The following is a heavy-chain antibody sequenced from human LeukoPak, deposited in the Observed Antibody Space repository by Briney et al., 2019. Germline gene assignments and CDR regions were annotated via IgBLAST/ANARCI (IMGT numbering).Heavy chain of an antibody. Sequence: GASVKVSCKASGGTFSSYAISWVRQAPGQGLEWMGRIIPILGIANYAQKFQGRVTITADKSTSTAYMELSSLRSEDTAVYYCAKVVGLPITMIVGGFDYWGQGTLVTVSS. CDR3: AKVVGLPITMIVGGFDY. CDR1: GGTFSSYA. D-gene: IGHD3-22*01. J-gene: IGHJ4*02. V-gene: IGHV1-69*04. CDR2: IIPILGIA.